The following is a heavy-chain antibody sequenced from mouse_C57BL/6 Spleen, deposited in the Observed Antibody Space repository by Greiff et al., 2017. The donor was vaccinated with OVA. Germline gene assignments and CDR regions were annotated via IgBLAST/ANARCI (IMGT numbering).Heavy chain of an antibody. J-gene: IGHJ1*03. Sequence: QVQLQQSGAELVRPGASVTLSCKASGYTFTDYEMHWVKQTPVHGLEWIGAIDPETGGTAYNQKFKGKAILTADKSSSTAYMELRSLTSEDSAVYYCTRKARSFYGSYCDVWGTGTTVTVSS. V-gene: IGHV1-15*01. D-gene: IGHD1-1*01. CDR2: IDPETGGT. CDR1: GYTFTDYE. CDR3: TRKARSFYGSYCDV.